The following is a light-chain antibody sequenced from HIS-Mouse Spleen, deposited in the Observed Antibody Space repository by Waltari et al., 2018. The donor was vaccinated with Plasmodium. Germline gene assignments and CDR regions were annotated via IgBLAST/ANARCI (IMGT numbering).Light chain of an antibody. V-gene: IGKV1-39*01. Sequence: DIQMTQSPSSLSASVGDRVTITCRASQSISSYLNWYQQKPGKAPKLLIYAASSLQSGVPSRFSGSGSGTDFTLTISSLQSEDFATYYCQQYYSYLLTFGGGTKVEIK. CDR1: QSISSY. CDR2: AAS. J-gene: IGKJ4*01. CDR3: QQYYSYLLT.